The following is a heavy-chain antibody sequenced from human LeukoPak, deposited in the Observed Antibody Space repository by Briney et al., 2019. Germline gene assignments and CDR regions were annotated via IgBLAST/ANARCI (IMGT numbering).Heavy chain of an antibody. J-gene: IGHJ4*02. V-gene: IGHV3-20*04. D-gene: IGHD2-21*01. CDR2: INWNAGST. CDR3: ARVFKYSMSGYYFDY. Sequence: GGSLRLSCAASGFMFDDYYMTWVRQAPGKGLEWVSGINWNAGSTAYADSVKGRFTISRDNAKNSLYLQMSSLRDEDTALYYCARVFKYSMSGYYFDYWGQGALVTVSS. CDR1: GFMFDDYY.